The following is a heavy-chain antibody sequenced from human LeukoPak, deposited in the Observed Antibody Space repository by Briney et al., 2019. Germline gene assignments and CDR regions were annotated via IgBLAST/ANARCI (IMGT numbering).Heavy chain of an antibody. D-gene: IGHD2-2*01. CDR3: ARSYCSSTTCGFDP. J-gene: IGHJ5*02. V-gene: IGHV3-21*01. Sequence: GGSLRLSCAASGFTFSSYSMNGVRQAPGKGLEWGSSISTSSSYIYYADSLKGRFTISRDNAKNSLYLQMNSLRAEDTAVYYCARSYCSSTTCGFDPWGQGTLVTVSS. CDR2: ISTSSSYI. CDR1: GFTFSSYS.